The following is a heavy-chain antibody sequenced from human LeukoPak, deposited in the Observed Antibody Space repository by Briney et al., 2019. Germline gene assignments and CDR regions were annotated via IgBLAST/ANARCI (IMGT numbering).Heavy chain of an antibody. CDR1: GYTFTSYY. CDR3: AREREVARQYIYYYYGMDV. CDR2: INPSGGST. Sequence: VASVKVSCKASGYTFTSYYMHWVRQAPGQGLEWMGIINPSGGSTSYAQKSQGRVTMTRDTSTSTVYMEMSSLRSEDTAVYYCAREREVARQYIYYYYGMDVWGQGTTVTVSS. J-gene: IGHJ6*02. V-gene: IGHV1-46*01. D-gene: IGHD5-12*01.